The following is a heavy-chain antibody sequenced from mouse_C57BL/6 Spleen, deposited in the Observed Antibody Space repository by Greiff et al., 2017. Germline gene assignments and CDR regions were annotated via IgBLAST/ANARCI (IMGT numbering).Heavy chain of an antibody. CDR1: GYAFSSSW. CDR2: IYPGDGDT. V-gene: IGHV1-82*01. Sequence: VQLQQSGPELVKPGASVKISCKASGYAFSSSWMNWVKQRPGKGLEWIGRIYPGDGDTNYNGKFKGKATLTADKSSSTAYMQLSSLTSEDSAVYFCARWLTTVVSSPYFDYWGQGTTLTVSS. D-gene: IGHD1-1*01. CDR3: ARWLTTVVSSPYFDY. J-gene: IGHJ2*01.